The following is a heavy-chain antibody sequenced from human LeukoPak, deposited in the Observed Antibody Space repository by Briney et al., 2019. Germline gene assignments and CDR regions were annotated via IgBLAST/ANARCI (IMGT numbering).Heavy chain of an antibody. D-gene: IGHD2-21*02. Sequence: GASVKVSCKTSGFTFSNSAIQWVRQASGQPLEWIGWVIVCSGRTHNAQRFRDRLLTTRDMATNVATLEVSSLTSEDTAVYYCAAELYGGIFGHCCSFAYWGQGTLVTVSS. CDR3: AAELYGGIFGHCCSFAY. CDR2: VIVCSGRT. V-gene: IGHV1-58*02. CDR1: GFTFSNSA. J-gene: IGHJ4*02.